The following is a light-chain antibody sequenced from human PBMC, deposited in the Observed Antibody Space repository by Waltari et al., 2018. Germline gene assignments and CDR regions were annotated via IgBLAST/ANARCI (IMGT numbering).Light chain of an antibody. V-gene: IGKV2-28*01. J-gene: IGKJ1*01. CDR3: MQALQTPR. CDR2: LGS. Sequence: DIVMTQSPLSLPVTPGEPASISCRSSQSLLHSNGYNYLDWNLQKPGQSPQLLIYLGSNRASGVPDRFSGSGSGTDFTLKISRVEAEDVGDYYCMQALQTPRFGQGTKVEVK. CDR1: QSLLHSNGYNY.